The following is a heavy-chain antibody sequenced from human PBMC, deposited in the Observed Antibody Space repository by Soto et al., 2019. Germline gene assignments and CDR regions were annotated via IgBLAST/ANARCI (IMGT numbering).Heavy chain of an antibody. D-gene: IGHD1-1*01. CDR2: ILYDGSNK. V-gene: IGHV3-30*18. CDR1: GFTFSNYG. Sequence: QPVGSVRLSCAASGFTFSNYGMHWVRQTPGKGLEWVALILYDGSNKYYADSVKGRFTISRDNSKNTLYLQVSSLRAEDTAVYYCAKSRDAYNFYFYYGMDVWGQGTSVTVSS. CDR3: AKSRDAYNFYFYYGMDV. J-gene: IGHJ6*02.